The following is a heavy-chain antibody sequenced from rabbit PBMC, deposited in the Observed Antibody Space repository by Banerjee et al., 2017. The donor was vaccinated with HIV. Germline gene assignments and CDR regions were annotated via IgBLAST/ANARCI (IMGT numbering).Heavy chain of an antibody. CDR1: GFSFSRYY. V-gene: IGHV1S45*01. CDR2: IDAGSSGST. Sequence: QEQLVESWGGLVTPGASLTLTCTASGFSFSRYYMCWVRQAPGKGLEWIACIDAGSSGSTYYASWAKGRFTISKTSSPTVTLQMTSLTAADTATYFCGRGYGGYGYAFDLWGQGTLVTVS. D-gene: IGHD6-1*01. J-gene: IGHJ4*01. CDR3: GRGYGGYGYAFDL.